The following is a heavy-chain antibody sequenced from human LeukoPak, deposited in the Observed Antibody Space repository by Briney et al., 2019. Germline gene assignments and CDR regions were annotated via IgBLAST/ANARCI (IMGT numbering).Heavy chain of an antibody. D-gene: IGHD4-17*01. J-gene: IGHJ4*02. V-gene: IGHV4-31*03. CDR1: GGSISSGGYY. Sequence: PSETLSLTCTVSGGSISSGGYYWSWIRQHPGKGLEWIGYIYYSGSTYYNPSLKSRVTISVDTSKNQFSLKLSSVTAADTAVYYCANFDYGDYVFDYWGQGTLVTVSS. CDR2: IYYSGST. CDR3: ANFDYGDYVFDY.